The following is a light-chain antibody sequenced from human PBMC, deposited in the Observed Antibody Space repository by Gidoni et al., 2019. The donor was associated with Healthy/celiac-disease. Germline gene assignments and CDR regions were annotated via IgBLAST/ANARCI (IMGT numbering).Light chain of an antibody. CDR2: WAS. CDR1: QSVLYSSNNKNY. V-gene: IGKV4-1*01. CDR3: QQYYSTPYT. J-gene: IGKJ2*01. Sequence: DIVMTQSPDSLAVYLGERATINCKYSQSVLYSSNNKNYLAWYQQKPGQPPKLLIYWASTRESGVPDRFSGRGSGTDFTLTISSLQAEDVAVYYCQQYYSTPYTFGQGTKLEIK.